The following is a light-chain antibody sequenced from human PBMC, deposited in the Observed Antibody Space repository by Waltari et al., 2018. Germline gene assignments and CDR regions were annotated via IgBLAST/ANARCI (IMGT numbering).Light chain of an antibody. V-gene: IGKV1-39*01. CDR2: AAS. CDR1: QRIRKY. CDR3: QQSYRVPYT. J-gene: IGKJ2*01. Sequence: RASQRIRKYLNWYQQKPGQAPTLLLYAASTWQSGVSSRFSGSVSGTDFTLTISSLQPEDFASYSCQQSYRVPYTVGQVTKLEIK.